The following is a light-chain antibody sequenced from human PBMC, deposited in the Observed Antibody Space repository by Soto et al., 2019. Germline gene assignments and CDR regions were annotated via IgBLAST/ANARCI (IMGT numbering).Light chain of an antibody. V-gene: IGKV3-15*01. Sequence: EIVMTQSPATLSVSPGGRATLSCRASQSISDTLAWYQQKPGQAPRLLIHGASTRAPGFPARFSGSGSGTEFTLTISSLQSEDFAVYYCQQYNSWPPITFGQGTRLEIK. CDR2: GAS. J-gene: IGKJ5*01. CDR3: QQYNSWPPIT. CDR1: QSISDT.